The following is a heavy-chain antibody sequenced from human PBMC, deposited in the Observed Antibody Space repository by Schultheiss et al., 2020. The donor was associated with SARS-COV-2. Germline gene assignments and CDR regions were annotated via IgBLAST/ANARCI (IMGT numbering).Heavy chain of an antibody. Sequence: GGSLRLSCAASGFTFSSYAMHWVRQAPGKGLEWVAVISYDGSNKYYADSVKGRFTISRDNSKNTLYLQMNSLRAEDTAVYYCTRETILLMDYIDVWGQGTTVTVSS. V-gene: IGHV3-30*04. D-gene: IGHD2-21*01. J-gene: IGHJ6*03. CDR2: ISYDGSNK. CDR1: GFTFSSYA. CDR3: TRETILLMDYIDV.